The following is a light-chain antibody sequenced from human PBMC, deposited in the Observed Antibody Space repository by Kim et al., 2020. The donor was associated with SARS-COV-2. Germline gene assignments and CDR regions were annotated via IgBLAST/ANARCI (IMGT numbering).Light chain of an antibody. CDR1: QSVSSN. CDR3: QQYNNWAPLT. J-gene: IGKJ4*01. CDR2: GAS. Sequence: PGERAHLSCRASQSVSSNLAWYQQKPGQAPRLLIYGASTRATGIPARFSGSGSGTEFTLTISSLQSEDFAVYYCQQYNNWAPLTFGGGTKVDIK. V-gene: IGKV3-15*01.